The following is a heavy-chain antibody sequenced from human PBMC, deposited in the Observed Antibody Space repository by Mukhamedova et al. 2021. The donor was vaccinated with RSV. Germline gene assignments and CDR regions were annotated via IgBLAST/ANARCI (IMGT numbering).Heavy chain of an antibody. J-gene: IGHJ3*02. Sequence: VKGRFTISRDNAKNSLYLQMNSLRAEDTAVYYCAREYSSSRNAFDIWGQGTMVTVSS. D-gene: IGHD6-13*01. CDR3: AREYSSSRNAFDI. V-gene: IGHV3-21*01.